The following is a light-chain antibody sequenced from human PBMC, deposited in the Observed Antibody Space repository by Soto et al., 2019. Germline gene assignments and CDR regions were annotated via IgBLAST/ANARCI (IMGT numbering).Light chain of an antibody. V-gene: IGKV3-20*01. CDR2: GAS. J-gene: IGKJ5*01. Sequence: EIVLTQSPGTLSLSPGERATLSCRASQSVSTNYLAWYQQKPGRPPRLLTYGASSRVTGIPGRFSGSGSGTDFTLTISILEPEDFAVYYCQQYGSSPSITFGQGTRLEIK. CDR1: QSVSTNY. CDR3: QQYGSSPSIT.